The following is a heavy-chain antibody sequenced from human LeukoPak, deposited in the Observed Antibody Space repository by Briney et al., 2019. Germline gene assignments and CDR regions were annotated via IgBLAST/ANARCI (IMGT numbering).Heavy chain of an antibody. Sequence: SETLSLTCAVSGGSISSSNWWSWVRQPPGKGLEWIGEINHSGSTNYNPSLKSRVTISVDTSKNQFSLKLSSVTAADTAVYYCARYCGGDCSYFDYWGQGTLVTVSS. J-gene: IGHJ4*02. CDR2: INHSGST. V-gene: IGHV4-4*02. CDR3: ARYCGGDCSYFDY. D-gene: IGHD2-21*01. CDR1: GGSISSSNW.